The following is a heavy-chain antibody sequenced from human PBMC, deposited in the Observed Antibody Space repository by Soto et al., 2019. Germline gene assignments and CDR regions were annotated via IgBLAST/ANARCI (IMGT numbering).Heavy chain of an antibody. CDR1: GFTFSSYW. D-gene: IGHD6-13*01. CDR2: INRDGSGK. J-gene: IGHJ4*02. Sequence: PGGSLRLSCAASGFTFSSYWMSWVRQAPGKGQEWVANINRDGSGKYYVDTVKGRFTISRDNAKNSLYLQMNSLRVEDTAVYYCARGQIRSSGIYWGPGALVTVS. V-gene: IGHV3-7*01. CDR3: ARGQIRSSGIY.